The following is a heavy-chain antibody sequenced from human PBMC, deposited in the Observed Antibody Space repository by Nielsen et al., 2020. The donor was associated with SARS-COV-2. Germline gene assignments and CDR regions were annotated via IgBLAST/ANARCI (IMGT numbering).Heavy chain of an antibody. D-gene: IGHD2-2*01. V-gene: IGHV4-31*03. CDR2: IYYSGST. Sequence: SETLSLTCTVSGGSISSGGYYWSWLRQHPGKGLEWIGYIYYSGSTYYNPSLKSRVTISVDTSKNQFSLKLSSVTAADTAVYYCARGVCSSTSCYYRPHPHPFDYWGQGTLVTVSS. CDR1: GGSISSGGYY. CDR3: ARGVCSSTSCYYRPHPHPFDY. J-gene: IGHJ4*02.